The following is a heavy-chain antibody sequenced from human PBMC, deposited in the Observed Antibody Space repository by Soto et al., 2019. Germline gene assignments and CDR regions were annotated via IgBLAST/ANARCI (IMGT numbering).Heavy chain of an antibody. D-gene: IGHD4-4*01. CDR2: IYHSGST. Sequence: SETLSLTCAVSGGSISSSNWWSWVRQPPGKGLEWIGEIYHSGSTNYNPSLKSRVTISVDKSKNQFSLKLSSVAAADTAVYYCARADSNLYYYYYGMDVWGQGTTVTVSS. CDR1: GGSISSSNW. V-gene: IGHV4-4*02. J-gene: IGHJ6*02. CDR3: ARADSNLYYYYYGMDV.